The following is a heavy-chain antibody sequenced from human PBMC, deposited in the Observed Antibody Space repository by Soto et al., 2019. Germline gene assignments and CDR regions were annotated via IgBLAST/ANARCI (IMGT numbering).Heavy chain of an antibody. D-gene: IGHD3-9*01. CDR3: ARGGPRYFDWLSYYYYYMDV. CDR2: INSSSSTI. J-gene: IGHJ6*03. Sequence: GSLRLSCAASGFTFSSYSMNWVRQAPGKGLEWVSYINSSSSTIYYADSVKGRFTISRDNAKNSLYLQMNSLRAEDTAVYYFARGGPRYFDWLSYYYYYMDVWGKGTTVTVSS. V-gene: IGHV3-48*01. CDR1: GFTFSSYS.